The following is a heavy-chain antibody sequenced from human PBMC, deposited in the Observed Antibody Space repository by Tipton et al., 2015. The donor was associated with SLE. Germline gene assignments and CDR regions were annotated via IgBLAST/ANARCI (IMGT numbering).Heavy chain of an antibody. J-gene: IGHJ3*02. Sequence: TLSLTCTVSGGSIIRSSYYWGWIRPPPGKGLEWIASVYSSGSRYYNPSLKSRVTISIDTSQNQVTLKLNSVTAADTAVHYCVKMRHYDENGGVAFDTWGQGTLVIVSS. D-gene: IGHD3-16*01. CDR2: VYSSGSR. V-gene: IGHV4-39*06. CDR3: VKMRHYDENGGVAFDT. CDR1: GGSIIRSSYY.